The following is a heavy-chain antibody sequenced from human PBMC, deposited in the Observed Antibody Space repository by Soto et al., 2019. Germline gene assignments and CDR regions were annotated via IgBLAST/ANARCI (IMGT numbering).Heavy chain of an antibody. CDR2: IDSDGSST. CDR1: GLTFSDYW. J-gene: IGHJ5*02. Sequence: EVQLVESGGGLVQPGGSLRLSCAASGLTFSDYWMNWVRQAPGKGLVWVSRIDSDGSSTSYADSVKGRFTISRDNAKNTLYLQMNSLIAEDTAVYYCAKSNRFDPSGQGTLVTVSS. CDR3: AKSNRFDP. V-gene: IGHV3-74*01.